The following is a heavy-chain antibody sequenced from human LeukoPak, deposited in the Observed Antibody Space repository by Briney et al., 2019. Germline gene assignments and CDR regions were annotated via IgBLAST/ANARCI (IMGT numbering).Heavy chain of an antibody. Sequence: SETLSLTCTVSGGSISSYYWSWIRQPPGKGLEWIGYIYYSGSTNSNPSLKSRVTISVDTSKNQFSLKLSSVTAADTAVYYCARVDYYGSGSYPDAFDIWGQGTMVTVSS. CDR1: GGSISSYY. D-gene: IGHD3-10*01. J-gene: IGHJ3*02. CDR2: IYYSGST. V-gene: IGHV4-59*01. CDR3: ARVDYYGSGSYPDAFDI.